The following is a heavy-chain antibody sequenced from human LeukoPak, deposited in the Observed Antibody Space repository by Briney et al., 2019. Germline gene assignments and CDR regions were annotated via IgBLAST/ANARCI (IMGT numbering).Heavy chain of an antibody. CDR1: GGSFSGSY. CDR2: SNDSGST. Sequence: SETLSLTCVVNGGSFSGSYWSWIRQPPGKGLEWIGESNDSGSTKYNSSLKSRVTISVDTSKKQFSLNLSSVTAADTAVYYCARVRVWFGHNWIDPWGRGTLVTVSS. V-gene: IGHV4-34*01. J-gene: IGHJ5*02. CDR3: ARVRVWFGHNWIDP. D-gene: IGHD3-10*01.